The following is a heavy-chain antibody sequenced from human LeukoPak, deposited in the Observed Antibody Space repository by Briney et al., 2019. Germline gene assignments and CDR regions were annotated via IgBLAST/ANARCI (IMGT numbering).Heavy chain of an antibody. J-gene: IGHJ5*02. V-gene: IGHV4-31*03. CDR3: ARDLGGDGFNLRNWFDP. D-gene: IGHD5-24*01. CDR2: IYYSGSR. Sequence: SQTLSLTCTVSGGSINSADYYCSWIRQHPGKGLEWFGYIYYSGSRYYNPSLKSRVSISIDTSKNQFSLSLSSVTAADTAVYYWARDLGGDGFNLRNWFDPWGQGTLVTVSS. CDR1: GGSINSADYY.